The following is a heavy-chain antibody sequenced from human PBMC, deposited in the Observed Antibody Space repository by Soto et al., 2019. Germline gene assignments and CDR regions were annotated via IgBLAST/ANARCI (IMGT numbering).Heavy chain of an antibody. D-gene: IGHD2-2*02. J-gene: IGHJ4*02. Sequence: GGSLRLSSAASGFTFDDYAMSWVRQAPGKGLERFAAINCTGGNTTYADALKGRVTIARDTAKNYLPLPISSLRPEERDKRYCARCSSTSCYIMASFDYWGQGTLVTVSS. CDR2: INCTGGNT. CDR3: ARCSSTSCYIMASFDY. CDR1: GFTFDDYA. V-gene: IGHV3-20*03.